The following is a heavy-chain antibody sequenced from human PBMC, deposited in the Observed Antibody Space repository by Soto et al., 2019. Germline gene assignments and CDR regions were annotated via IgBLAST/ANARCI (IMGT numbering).Heavy chain of an antibody. Sequence: SETLSLTCAVSGYSITSDYYWGWIRQPPGKGLEWIGSIYSGSTCYNPSLKSRVTISVDTSKNQFSLRLTSVTAADTAMYYCAKKGYYPSGKINLFDSWGQGTLVTVSS. CDR1: GYSITSDYY. V-gene: IGHV4-38-2*01. J-gene: IGHJ4*02. CDR3: AKKGYYPSGKINLFDS. CDR2: IYSGST. D-gene: IGHD3-10*01.